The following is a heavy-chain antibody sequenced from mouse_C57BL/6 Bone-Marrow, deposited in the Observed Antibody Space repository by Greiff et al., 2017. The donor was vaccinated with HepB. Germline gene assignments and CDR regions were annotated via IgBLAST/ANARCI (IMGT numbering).Heavy chain of an antibody. Sequence: QVQLQQSGAELVKPGASVKMSCKASGYTFTSYWITWVKQRPGQGLEWIGDIYPGSGSTNYNEKFKSKATLTVDTSSSTAYMQLSSLTSEDSAVYYCARSRGADWGFAYWAQGTLVTVSA. D-gene: IGHD4-1*01. CDR1: GYTFTSYW. V-gene: IGHV1-55*01. J-gene: IGHJ3*01. CDR3: ARSRGADWGFAY. CDR2: IYPGSGST.